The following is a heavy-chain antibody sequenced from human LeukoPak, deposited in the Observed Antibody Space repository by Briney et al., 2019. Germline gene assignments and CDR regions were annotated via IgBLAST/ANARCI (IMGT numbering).Heavy chain of an antibody. Sequence: GGPERLFCGACVFIFSIYHMHWVPQAPGKGLEGVAVIWYDGSNKYYADSVKGRFTISRDNSKNTLYLQMNSLRAEDTAVYYCAREYSSGWYDYWGQGTLVTVSS. CDR1: VFIFSIYH. J-gene: IGHJ4*02. CDR3: AREYSSGWYDY. CDR2: IWYDGSNK. V-gene: IGHV3-33*01. D-gene: IGHD6-19*01.